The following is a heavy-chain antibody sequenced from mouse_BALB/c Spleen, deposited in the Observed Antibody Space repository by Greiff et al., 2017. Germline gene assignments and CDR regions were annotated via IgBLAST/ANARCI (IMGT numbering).Heavy chain of an antibody. CDR3: AKPLKIYYDYDWAMDY. CDR2: INSNGGST. D-gene: IGHD2-4*01. CDR1: GFTFSSYG. Sequence: EVQLVESGGGLVQPGGSLKLSCAASGFTFSSYGMSWVRQTPDKRLELVANINSNGGSTYYPDSVKGRFTISRDNAKNTLYLQMSSLKSEDTAMFYFAKPLKIYYDYDWAMDYWGQGTSVTVSS. J-gene: IGHJ4*01. V-gene: IGHV5-6-3*01.